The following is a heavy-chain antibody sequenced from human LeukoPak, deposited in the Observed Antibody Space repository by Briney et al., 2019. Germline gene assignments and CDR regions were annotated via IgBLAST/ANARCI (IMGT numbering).Heavy chain of an antibody. CDR2: MNPNSGNT. CDR1: GYTFTSYD. J-gene: IGHJ6*02. Sequence: GASVKVSCKASGYTFTSYDINWVRQATGQGLEWMGWMNPNSGNTGYAQKFQGRVTMTRNTSISTAYMELSSLRSEDTAVYYCARAAVGSSWYGSYYGMDVWGQGTTVTVSS. D-gene: IGHD6-13*01. V-gene: IGHV1-8*01. CDR3: ARAAVGSSWYGSYYGMDV.